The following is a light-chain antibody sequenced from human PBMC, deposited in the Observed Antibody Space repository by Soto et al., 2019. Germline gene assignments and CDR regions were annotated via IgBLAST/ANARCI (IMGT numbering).Light chain of an antibody. J-gene: IGKJ5*01. CDR3: QHYASSPIT. CDR1: QTVDTY. CDR2: GAS. V-gene: IGKV3-20*01. Sequence: VLTQSPDTLSLSPGATAILSCRASQTVDTYAAWYQLKPGQRPRLLIYGASSRALDIPDRFIGSGSGTNFTLTIHRLEPEDFAVYFCQHYASSPITFGPGTRLEIK.